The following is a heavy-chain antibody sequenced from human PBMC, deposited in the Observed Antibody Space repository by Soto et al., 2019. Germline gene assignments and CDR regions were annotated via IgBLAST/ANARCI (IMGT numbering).Heavy chain of an antibody. D-gene: IGHD2-15*01. Sequence: GESLKISCKGSGYSFTSCWIGWVRQMPGKGLEWMGIIYPGDSDTRYSPSFQGQVTISADKSISTAYLQWSSLKASDTAMYYCARRDCSGGSCYTNFDYWGQGTLITVSS. CDR1: GYSFTSCW. CDR2: IYPGDSDT. CDR3: ARRDCSGGSCYTNFDY. V-gene: IGHV5-51*01. J-gene: IGHJ4*02.